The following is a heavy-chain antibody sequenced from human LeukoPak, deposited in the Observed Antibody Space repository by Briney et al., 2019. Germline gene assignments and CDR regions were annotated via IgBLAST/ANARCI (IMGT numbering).Heavy chain of an antibody. J-gene: IGHJ4*02. Sequence: SETLSLTCTVADGSISSSNYYWGWIRQPPGKGLEWIGSFYYSGSTYYNPSLKSRVTISVDTSKNQFSLKLSSVTAADTAVYYCARPSGSGSPFDYWGQGTLVTVSS. CDR2: FYYSGST. CDR1: DGSISSSNYY. CDR3: ARPSGSGSPFDY. D-gene: IGHD3-10*01. V-gene: IGHV4-39*01.